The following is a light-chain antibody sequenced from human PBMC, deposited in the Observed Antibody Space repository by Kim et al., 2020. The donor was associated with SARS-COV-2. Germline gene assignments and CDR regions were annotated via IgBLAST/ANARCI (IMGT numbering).Light chain of an antibody. CDR1: HNINNY. CDR3: QQFGDLPLT. CDR2: HAS. V-gene: IGKV1-33*01. J-gene: IGKJ4*01. Sequence: DIQMTQSPSSLSAFVGDRVTITCRASHNINNYLNWYQQKPGKAPNLLISHASTLQTGVPSRFSGSGSGTDFAFTISSLQPEDIATYYCQQFGDLPLTFGGGTKVDIK.